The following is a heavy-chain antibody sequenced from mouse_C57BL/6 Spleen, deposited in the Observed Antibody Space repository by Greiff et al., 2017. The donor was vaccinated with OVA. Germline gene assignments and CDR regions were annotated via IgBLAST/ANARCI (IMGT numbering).Heavy chain of an antibody. CDR1: GYSITSGYY. CDR3: ARVGEDWYFDV. CDR2: IIYDGSD. V-gene: IGHV3-6*01. Sequence: VQLKQSGPGLVKPSQTLSLTCSFTGYSITSGYYCNWIRQFPGNKLEWWGYIIYDGSDNYNPSLKTRISITRDTSKNQFFLKLNSVTTEDTATSHCARVGEDWYFDVWGTGTTVTVSS. J-gene: IGHJ1*03.